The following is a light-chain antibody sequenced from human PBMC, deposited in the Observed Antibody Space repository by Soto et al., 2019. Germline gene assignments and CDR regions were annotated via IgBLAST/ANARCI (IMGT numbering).Light chain of an antibody. CDR2: KAS. CDR1: QIISNW. J-gene: IGKJ1*01. V-gene: IGKV1-5*03. Sequence: DIQMTQSPSTLSASVGDRVTITCRASQIISNWLAWYQQKPGKAPKLLIYKASSLESGVPSRFSGSGSGTEFTLTIISLQPDDFATYYCQQYNNYWTFGQGNKVEIK. CDR3: QQYNNYWT.